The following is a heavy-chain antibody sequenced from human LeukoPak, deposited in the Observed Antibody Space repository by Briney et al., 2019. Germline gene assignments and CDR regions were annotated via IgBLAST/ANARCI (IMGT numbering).Heavy chain of an antibody. V-gene: IGHV3-33*01. CDR3: ARAQYAGLYNYYGMDV. CDR2: ISYDGSNT. Sequence: GGSLRLSCAASGFIFSSYGMHWDRQAPGKGLEWAAVISYDGSNTYYADSVKGRFTISRDNSKNTLYLQMNSLGVEDRAVYYCARAQYAGLYNYYGMDVWGQGTTVTVSS. J-gene: IGHJ6*02. D-gene: IGHD2-2*01. CDR1: GFIFSSYG.